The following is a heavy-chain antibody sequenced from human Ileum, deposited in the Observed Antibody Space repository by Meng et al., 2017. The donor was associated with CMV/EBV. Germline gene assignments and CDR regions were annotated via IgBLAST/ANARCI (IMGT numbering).Heavy chain of an antibody. CDR2: IYTSGSS. D-gene: IGHD7-27*01. J-gene: IGHJ4*02. CDR3: AREGPTDWGRALDY. CDR1: GGSMSSYY. Sequence: VELQASGPGLVKPSGTLSLTCTVSGGSMSSYYWSWIRQPAGKGLEWIGRIYTSGSSNYNSSLKSRVTMSVDTSKNQFSMKLNSVTAADTAVYYCAREGPTDWGRALDYWGQGTLVTVSS. V-gene: IGHV4-4*07.